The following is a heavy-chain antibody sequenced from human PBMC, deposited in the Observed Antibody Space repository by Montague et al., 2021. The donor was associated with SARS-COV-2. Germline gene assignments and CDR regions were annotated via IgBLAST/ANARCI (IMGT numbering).Heavy chain of an antibody. V-gene: IGHV4-59*01. J-gene: IGHJ6*02. CDR2: IYYSGST. CDR1: GGSISGFY. CDR3: ASLVSSCTNGVVRTYYYYVFDF. D-gene: IGHD2-8*01. Sequence: SETLSLTCTVSGGSISGFYWSWIRQPPGKGLEWIGYIYYSGSTKXNPSPESRVAVSVDRSKNQVSLRLTSVAAADTAVYYFASLVSSCTNGVVRTYYYYVFDFWGQGTTVTVSS.